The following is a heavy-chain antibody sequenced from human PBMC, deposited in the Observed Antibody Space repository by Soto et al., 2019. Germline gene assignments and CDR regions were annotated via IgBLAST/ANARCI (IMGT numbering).Heavy chain of an antibody. Sequence: QVKLQESGPGLEKPSGTLSLTCAVSGGSISNNRWWTWVRHAPGKGLVWIGEIHDRGSTNYNLSRKSRATVSIDRAKSQVSLELRAVTGADTAVYYCAGQWAAGYGAFDNWGQGTRVTVS. CDR2: IHDRGST. J-gene: IGHJ5*02. V-gene: IGHV4-4*02. CDR3: AGQWAAGYGAFDN. D-gene: IGHD3-9*01. CDR1: GGSISNNRW.